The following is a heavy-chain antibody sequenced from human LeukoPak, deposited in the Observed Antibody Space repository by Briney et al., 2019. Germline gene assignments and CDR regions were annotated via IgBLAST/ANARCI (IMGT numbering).Heavy chain of an antibody. D-gene: IGHD7-27*01. CDR3: ARAPQWGPAPFDY. V-gene: IGHV4-34*01. J-gene: IGHJ4*02. CDR1: GGSFSGYY. Sequence: PSETLSLTCAVYGGSFSGYYWSWIRQPPGKGLEWIGEINHSGSTNYNPSLKSRVTISVDTSKNQFSLKLSSVTAADTAVYYCARAPQWGPAPFDYWGQGTLVTVSS. CDR2: INHSGST.